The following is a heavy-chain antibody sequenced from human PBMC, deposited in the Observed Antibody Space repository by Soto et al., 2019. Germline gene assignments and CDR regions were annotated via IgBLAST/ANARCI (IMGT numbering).Heavy chain of an antibody. J-gene: IGHJ4*02. V-gene: IGHV3-21*01. CDR3: ARDAVEGGGLDY. Sequence: EVQLVESGGGLVKPGGSLRLSCAASGFTFSSYSMNWVRQAPGKGLEWVSSISSSSSYIYYADSVKGRFTISRDNAKNSRYLQMNSLRAEDTAVYYCARDAVEGGGLDYWGQGTLVTVSS. CDR1: GFTFSSYS. D-gene: IGHD2-15*01. CDR2: ISSSSSYI.